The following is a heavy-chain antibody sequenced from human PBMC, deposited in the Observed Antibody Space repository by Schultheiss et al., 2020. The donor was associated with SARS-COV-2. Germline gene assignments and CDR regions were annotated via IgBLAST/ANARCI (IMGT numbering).Heavy chain of an antibody. V-gene: IGHV4-61*05. CDR2: ISHSGST. CDR1: GGSISSSSYY. D-gene: IGHD1-1*01. CDR3: VRNNEKSFGN. J-gene: IGHJ4*02. Sequence: SETLSLTCTVSGGSISSSSYYWGWIRQPPGKGLEWIGEISHSGSTNYKPYTNYNPSLKSRVIVSLDKSKNQFSVNLGSVTAADTAMYYCVRNNEKSFGNWGQGTLVTVSS.